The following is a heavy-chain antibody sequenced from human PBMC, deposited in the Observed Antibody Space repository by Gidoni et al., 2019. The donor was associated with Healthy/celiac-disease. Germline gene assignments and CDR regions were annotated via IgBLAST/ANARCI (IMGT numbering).Heavy chain of an antibody. Sequence: EVQLLESGGGLVQPGGSLRLSCAASGLTFSSYAMSWVRQAPGKGLEWVSAISGSGGSTYYADSVKGRFTISRDNSKNTLYLQMNSLRAEDTAVYYCAKGPLAGLMYNWFDPWGQGTLVTVSS. CDR3: AKGPLAGLMYNWFDP. J-gene: IGHJ5*02. D-gene: IGHD6-13*01. CDR2: ISGSGGST. CDR1: GLTFSSYA. V-gene: IGHV3-23*01.